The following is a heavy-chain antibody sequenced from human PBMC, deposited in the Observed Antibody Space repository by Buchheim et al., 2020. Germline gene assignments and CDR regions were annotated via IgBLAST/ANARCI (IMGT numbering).Heavy chain of an antibody. CDR1: GFTFSSYG. CDR2: ISYDGSNK. J-gene: IGHJ4*02. CDR3: AKDSILDY. V-gene: IGHV3-30*18. Sequence: QVQLVEPGGGVVQPGRSLRLSCAASGFTFSSYGMHWVRQAPGKGLEWVAVISYDGSNKYYADSVKGRFTISRDNSKNTLYLQMNSLRAEDTAVYYCAKDSILDYWGQGTL.